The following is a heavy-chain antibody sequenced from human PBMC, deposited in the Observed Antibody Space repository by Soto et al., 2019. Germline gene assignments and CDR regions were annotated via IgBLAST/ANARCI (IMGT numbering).Heavy chain of an antibody. V-gene: IGHV4-39*01. D-gene: IGHD3-22*01. CDR1: GDSISSSGSY. J-gene: IGHJ4*02. Sequence: PSETLSLTCTVSGDSISSSGSYWGWIRQPPGKGLECIGSIYYSGSTYYNPSLESRVTISVDTSKNQVSLRLSSVTAADTAVYYCARQGYYSSSGYSTSYWGQGTLVTVSS. CDR3: ARQGYYSSSGYSTSY. CDR2: IYYSGST.